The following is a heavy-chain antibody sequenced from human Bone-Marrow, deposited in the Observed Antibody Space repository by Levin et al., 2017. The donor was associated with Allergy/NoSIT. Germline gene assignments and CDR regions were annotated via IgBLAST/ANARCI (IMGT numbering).Heavy chain of an antibody. CDR3: ARDDYSNSIYGMDV. D-gene: IGHD4-11*01. CDR2: IYYSGST. J-gene: IGHJ6*02. CDR1: GGSISSGGYY. V-gene: IGHV4-31*03. Sequence: SETLSLTCTVSGGSISSGGYYWSWIRQHPGKGLEWIGYIYYSGSTYYNPSLKSRVTISVDTSKNQFSLKLSSVTAADTAVYYCARDDYSNSIYGMDVWGQGTTVTVSS.